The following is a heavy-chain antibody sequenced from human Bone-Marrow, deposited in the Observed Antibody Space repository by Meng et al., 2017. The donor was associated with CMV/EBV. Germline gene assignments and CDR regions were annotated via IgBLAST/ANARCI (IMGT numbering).Heavy chain of an antibody. CDR1: GFTFSSYV. CDR3: TRETRVVVVVAATFDY. D-gene: IGHD2-15*01. V-gene: IGHV3-30*02. CDR2: IQYDGSKK. Sequence: GESLKISCSASGFTFSSYVMHWVRQAPGKGLEWVAFIQYDGSKKYYADSVKGRFTISRDKSKNTLYLQMHSLKTEDTAVYYCTRETRVVVVVAATFDYWGQGTLVTVSS. J-gene: IGHJ4*02.